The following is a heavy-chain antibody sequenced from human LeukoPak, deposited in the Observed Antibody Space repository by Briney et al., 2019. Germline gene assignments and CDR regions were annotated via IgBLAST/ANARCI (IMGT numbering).Heavy chain of an antibody. J-gene: IGHJ5*02. D-gene: IGHD3-9*01. Sequence: PSETLSLTCTVSGGSISSSSYYWGWIRQPPGKGLEWIGSIYYSGSTYYNPSLKSRVTISVDTSKNQFSLKLSSVTAADTAVYYCARVGGAADYDILTGYYIVGWFDPWGQGTLVTVSS. CDR3: ARVGGAADYDILTGYYIVGWFDP. CDR2: IYYSGST. V-gene: IGHV4-39*07. CDR1: GGSISSSSYY.